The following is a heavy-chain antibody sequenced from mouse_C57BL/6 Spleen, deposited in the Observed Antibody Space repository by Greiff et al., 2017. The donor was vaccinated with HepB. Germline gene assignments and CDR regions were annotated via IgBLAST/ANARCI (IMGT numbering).Heavy chain of an antibody. CDR2: IDPENGDT. CDR1: GFNIKDDY. CDR3: TGYGWFAY. J-gene: IGHJ3*01. D-gene: IGHD2-14*01. Sequence: EVKLMESGAELVRPGASVKLSCTASGFNIKDDYMHWVKQRPEQGLEWIGWIDPENGDTEYASKFQGKATITADTSSNTAYLQLSSLTSEDTAVYYCTGYGWFAYWGQGTLVTVSA. V-gene: IGHV14-4*01.